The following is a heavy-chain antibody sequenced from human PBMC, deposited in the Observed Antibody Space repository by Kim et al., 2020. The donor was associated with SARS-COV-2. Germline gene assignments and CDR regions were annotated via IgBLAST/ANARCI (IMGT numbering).Heavy chain of an antibody. CDR3: AKARMAAAGPEPTFDY. V-gene: IGHV3-23*01. J-gene: IGHJ4*02. CDR1: GFTFSSYA. Sequence: GGSLRLSCAASGFTFSSYAMSWVRQAPGKGLEWVSAISGSGGSTYYADSVKGRFTISRDNSKNTLYLQMNSLRAEDTAVYYCAKARMAAAGPEPTFDYWGQGTLVTVSS. D-gene: IGHD6-13*01. CDR2: ISGSGGST.